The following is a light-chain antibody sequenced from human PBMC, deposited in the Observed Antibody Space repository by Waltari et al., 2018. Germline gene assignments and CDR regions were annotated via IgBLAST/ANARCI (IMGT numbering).Light chain of an antibody. CDR2: AAS. CDR3: QQSYGSAEGA. CDR1: QSVFIY. V-gene: IGKV1-39*01. Sequence: DIQMTQSPSSLSASVGDRVTITCRASQSVFIYVNWYQQKVGEAPKLLIHAASSLHSGVPSRFSGSGSWTEFTLAINNLQPDDFATYYCQQSYGSAEGAFGPGTKLEI. J-gene: IGKJ2*01.